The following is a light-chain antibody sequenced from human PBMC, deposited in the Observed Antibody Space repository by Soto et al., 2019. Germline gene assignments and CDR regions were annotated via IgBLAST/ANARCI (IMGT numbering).Light chain of an antibody. J-gene: IGKJ1*01. V-gene: IGKV1-5*01. Sequence: IQMTQSPSTLPSSLGDRVTITCRASQSISKWLAWYQQKQGTAPKLLIYDASSLESGVPSRFSGSGSGTEGTITISCLQPDDVASYDGQHWNNWPRTFCQGTKVDIK. CDR2: DAS. CDR3: QHWNNWPRT. CDR1: QSISKW.